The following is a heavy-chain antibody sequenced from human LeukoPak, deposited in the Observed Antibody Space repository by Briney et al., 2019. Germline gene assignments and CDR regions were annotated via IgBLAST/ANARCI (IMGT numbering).Heavy chain of an antibody. CDR1: GFTFSSYA. D-gene: IGHD3-22*01. V-gene: IGHV3-30*04. CDR3: ARGITMMVGPGGLTGDYYMEV. CDR2: ISYDGSNK. Sequence: AGSLRLSCTASGFTFSSYAMHWVRQAPGQGLEWVAVISYDGSNKYYADSVKGRFTITRDNSKNTVYMQMNSLRAEDTAVYYCARGITMMVGPGGLTGDYYMEVWGKRTTVTVSS. J-gene: IGHJ6*03.